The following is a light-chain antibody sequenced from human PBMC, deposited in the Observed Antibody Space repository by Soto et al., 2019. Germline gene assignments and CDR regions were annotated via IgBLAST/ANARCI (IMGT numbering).Light chain of an antibody. V-gene: IGKV1-27*01. J-gene: IGKJ2*01. CDR3: QEYDSAPGYT. Sequence: DIPMTQSPSSLSASVGDRVTITCRASQGISNYLAWYQQKPGKPPKLLIYAASTLQSGVPFRFSGSGSGTDFTLTISSLQPEDVATYFCQEYDSAPGYTFGQGTKLEIK. CDR2: AAS. CDR1: QGISNY.